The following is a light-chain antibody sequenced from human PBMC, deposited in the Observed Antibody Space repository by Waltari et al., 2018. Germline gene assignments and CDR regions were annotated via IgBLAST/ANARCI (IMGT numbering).Light chain of an antibody. Sequence: QSVLTQPPSASGTPGQRVTISCSGSSSNIGSNTVTWYQQLPGTAPKPLIYSNNQRPSGVPDRVSGSKSGTSASLASSGLQSEDEADYYCAAWDDSLNGRVFGGGTKLTVL. V-gene: IGLV1-44*01. CDR2: SNN. CDR3: AAWDDSLNGRV. J-gene: IGLJ3*02. CDR1: SSNIGSNT.